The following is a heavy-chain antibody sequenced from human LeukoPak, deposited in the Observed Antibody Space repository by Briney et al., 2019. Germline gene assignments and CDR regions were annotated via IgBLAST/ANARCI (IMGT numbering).Heavy chain of an antibody. V-gene: IGHV4-34*01. CDR1: GGSFSGYY. Sequence: SSETLSLTCAVYGGSFSGYYWSWIRQPPGKGLEWIGEINHSGSTNYNPSLKSRVTISVDTSKNQFSLKLSSVTAADTAVYYCARRDEFDEWFDPWGQGTLVTVSS. D-gene: IGHD3-10*01. CDR2: INHSGST. J-gene: IGHJ5*02. CDR3: ARRDEFDEWFDP.